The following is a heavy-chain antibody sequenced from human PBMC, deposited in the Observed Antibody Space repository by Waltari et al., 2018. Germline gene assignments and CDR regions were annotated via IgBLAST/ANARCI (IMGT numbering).Heavy chain of an antibody. CDR3: ARSSIYFYFYMDV. J-gene: IGHJ6*03. D-gene: IGHD2-21*01. Sequence: EVQLVESGGGLVQPGGSLRLSCAASGFTFRSNWMSWVRQAPGKGLDWVANIKEDGSEKYDVDSVKVRFTISRDNAKNSVYLQMNSLRAEDTAVYYCARSSIYFYFYMDVWGKGTTVTVSS. CDR1: GFTFRSNW. CDR2: IKEDGSEK. V-gene: IGHV3-7*01.